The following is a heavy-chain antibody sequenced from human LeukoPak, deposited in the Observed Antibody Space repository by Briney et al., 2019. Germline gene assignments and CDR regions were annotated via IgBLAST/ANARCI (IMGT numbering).Heavy chain of an antibody. CDR1: GYTFANYA. CDR3: ATSLSSGWYNY. D-gene: IGHD6-19*01. V-gene: IGHV1-18*01. CDR2: ISAYNGNT. J-gene: IGHJ4*02. Sequence: GASVKVSCKASGYTFANYAMNWVRQAPGQGLEWMGWISAYNGNTNYAQKLQGRVTMTTDTSTSTAYMELRSLRSDDTAVYYCATSLSSGWYNYWGQGTLVTVSS.